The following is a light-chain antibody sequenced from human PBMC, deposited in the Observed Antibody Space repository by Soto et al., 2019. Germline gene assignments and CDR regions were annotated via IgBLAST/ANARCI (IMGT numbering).Light chain of an antibody. CDR1: SSNVGSNP. J-gene: IGLJ1*01. CDR2: TNN. V-gene: IGLV1-44*01. Sequence: QSVLTQPPSASGTPGQRVTISCSGSSSNVGSNPVNWYQQLPGTAPKLLIYTNNQRPSGVPDRFPGSKSGTSASLAISGLQSEDEADYYCAAWDDSLIALYVFGTGTKVTVL. CDR3: AAWDDSLIALYV.